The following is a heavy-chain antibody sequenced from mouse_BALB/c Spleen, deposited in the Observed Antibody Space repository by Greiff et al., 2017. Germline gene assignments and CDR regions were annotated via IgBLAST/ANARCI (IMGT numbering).Heavy chain of an antibody. CDR2: IYPGNSDT. Sequence: VQLQQSGTVLARPGASVKMSCKASGYSFTSYWMHWVKQRPGQGLEWIGAIYPGNSDTSYNQKFKGKAKLTAVTSASTAYMELSSLTNEDSAVYYCTRGYGSSYRVYFDYWGQGTTLTVSS. J-gene: IGHJ2*01. D-gene: IGHD1-1*01. V-gene: IGHV1-5*01. CDR1: GYSFTSYW. CDR3: TRGYGSSYRVYFDY.